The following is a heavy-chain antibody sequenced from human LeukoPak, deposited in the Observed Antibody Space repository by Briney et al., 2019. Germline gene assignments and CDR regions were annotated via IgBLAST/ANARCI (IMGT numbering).Heavy chain of an antibody. Sequence: SETLSLTCAVYSGSFSGYYWSWIRQPPGRGLEWVGEVNHSGSTNYNPSLKSRVTIPVNTSKNQFSLKLGSLTAAYTAVYYWARLIAAHASWFDPWGQGTLVTVSS. V-gene: IGHV4-34*01. CDR3: ARLIAAHASWFDP. CDR1: SGSFSGYY. D-gene: IGHD6-6*01. J-gene: IGHJ5*02. CDR2: VNHSGST.